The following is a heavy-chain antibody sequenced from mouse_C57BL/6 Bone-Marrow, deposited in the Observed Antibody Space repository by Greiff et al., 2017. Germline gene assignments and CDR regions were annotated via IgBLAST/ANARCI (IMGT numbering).Heavy chain of an antibody. CDR3: ARSITTVVFDY. J-gene: IGHJ2*01. CDR1: GYTFTDYY. V-gene: IGHV1-19*01. D-gene: IGHD1-1*01. CDR2: INPYNGGT. Sequence: EVQLKESGPVLVKPGASVKMSCKASGYTFTDYYMNWVKQSHGKSLEWIGVINPYNGGTSYNQKFKGKATLTVDKSSSTAYMELNSLTSEDSAVYYCARSITTVVFDYWGQGTTLTVSS.